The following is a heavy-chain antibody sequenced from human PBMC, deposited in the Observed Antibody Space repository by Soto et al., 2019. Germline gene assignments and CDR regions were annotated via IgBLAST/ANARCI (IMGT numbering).Heavy chain of an antibody. D-gene: IGHD5-18*01. CDR2: IDPSDSYT. J-gene: IGHJ6*02. CDR3: ARTFMQSRGYSYGHGGMDV. Sequence: EYLKISEMGSGSCFTSYWIELVRETPEKDLEWMGRIDPSDSYTNYSPSVQGHVTISADKSISTAYLQWSSLKASDTAMYYCARTFMQSRGYSYGHGGMDVWGQGTTVTVSS. V-gene: IGHV5-10-1*01. CDR1: GSCFTSYW.